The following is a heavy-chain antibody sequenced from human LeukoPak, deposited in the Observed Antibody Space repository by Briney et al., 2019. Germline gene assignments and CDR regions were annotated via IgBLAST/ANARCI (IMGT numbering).Heavy chain of an antibody. CDR1: GFTFSSNW. V-gene: IGHV3-74*01. CDR2: INEDGSTT. D-gene: IGHD1-26*01. Sequence: PGGSLRLSCAASGFTFSSNWMHWVRQAPGKGLVWVSRINEDGSTTNYADSVKGRFTISRDNAKNTLYLQMNSLRAEDTAVYYCARDRSVGAVDYWGQGTLVTVSS. CDR3: ARDRSVGAVDY. J-gene: IGHJ4*02.